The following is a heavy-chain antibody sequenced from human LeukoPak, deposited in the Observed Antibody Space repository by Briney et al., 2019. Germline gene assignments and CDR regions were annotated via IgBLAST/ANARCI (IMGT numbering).Heavy chain of an antibody. CDR1: GYSFTSYW. Sequence: GESLKISCKGSGYSFTSYWIGWVRQMPGKGLEWMGIIYPGDSDTRCSPSFQGQVTISADKSISTAYLQWSSLKASDTAMYYCARQSPDCSGGSCYAGGFDYWGQGTLVTVSS. CDR3: ARQSPDCSGGSCYAGGFDY. CDR2: IYPGDSDT. J-gene: IGHJ4*02. V-gene: IGHV5-51*01. D-gene: IGHD2-15*01.